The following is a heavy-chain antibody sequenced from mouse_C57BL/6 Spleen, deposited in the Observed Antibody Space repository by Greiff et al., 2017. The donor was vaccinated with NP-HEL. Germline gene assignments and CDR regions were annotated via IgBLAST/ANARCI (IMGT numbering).Heavy chain of an antibody. Sequence: QVQLQQSGAELARPGASVKLSCKASGYTFTSYGISWVKQRTGQGLEWIGEIYPRSGNTYYNEKFKGKATLTADKSASTAYMELRSLTSEDSAVEFCASSGFLAWFAYWGQGTLVTVSA. CDR3: ASSGFLAWFAY. J-gene: IGHJ3*01. V-gene: IGHV1-81*01. CDR2: IYPRSGNT. CDR1: GYTFTSYG.